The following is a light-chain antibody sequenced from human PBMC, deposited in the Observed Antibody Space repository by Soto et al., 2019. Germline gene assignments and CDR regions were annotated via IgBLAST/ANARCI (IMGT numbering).Light chain of an antibody. CDR1: SSDVGGYNY. Sequence: QSALTQPASVSGSPGQSITISCTGTSSDVGGYNYVSWYQQHPGNAPKLMIYEVSNRPSGVSNRFSGSKSGNTASLTISGLQAEDEADYYCQSYDNNLRIFGGGTKLTVL. V-gene: IGLV2-14*01. J-gene: IGLJ2*01. CDR3: QSYDNNLRI. CDR2: EVS.